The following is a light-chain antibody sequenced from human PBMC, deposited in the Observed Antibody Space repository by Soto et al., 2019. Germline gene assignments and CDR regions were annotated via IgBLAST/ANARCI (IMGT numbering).Light chain of an antibody. CDR3: QQLHCYLFLT. CDR2: AAS. V-gene: IGKV1-9*01. CDR1: QGISSY. J-gene: IGKJ4*01. Sequence: DIQLTQSPSFLSASVGDRVTITCRASQGISSYLAWYQQKPGKAPKLLIYAASTLQSGVPSRFSGSGSGTDITLSICPLPPEDFATYYCQQLHCYLFLTFGGGTKVEIQ.